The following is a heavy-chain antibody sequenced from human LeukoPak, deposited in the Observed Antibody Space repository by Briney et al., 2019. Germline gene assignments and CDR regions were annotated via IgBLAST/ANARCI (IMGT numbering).Heavy chain of an antibody. CDR2: ISSSGTTI. J-gene: IGHJ4*02. CDR3: AKDAASSGWPIDY. V-gene: IGHV3-48*03. D-gene: IGHD6-19*01. Sequence: GGSLRLSCAASGFTLSTYEMNWVRQAPGKGLEWVSYISSSGTTIYYADSVKGRFTISGDNAKNSLYLQMNSLRAEDTALYYCAKDAASSGWPIDYWGQGTLVTVSS. CDR1: GFTLSTYE.